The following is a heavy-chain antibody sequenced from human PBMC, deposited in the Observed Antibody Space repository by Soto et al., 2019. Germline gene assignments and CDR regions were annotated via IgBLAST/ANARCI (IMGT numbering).Heavy chain of an antibody. D-gene: IGHD6-19*01. Sequence: QVQLVESGGGVVQPGRSLRLSCAASGFTFSSYAMHWVRQAPGKGLEWVAVISYDGSNKYYADSVKGRFTISRDNSKNTIYLQMNSLSAEDTAVYYCASVYSSGWYKEYYFDYWGQGTLVTVSS. CDR2: ISYDGSNK. CDR1: GFTFSSYA. CDR3: ASVYSSGWYKEYYFDY. J-gene: IGHJ4*02. V-gene: IGHV3-30-3*01.